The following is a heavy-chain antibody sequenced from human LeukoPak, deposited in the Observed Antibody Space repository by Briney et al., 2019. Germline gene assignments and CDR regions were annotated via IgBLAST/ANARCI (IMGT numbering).Heavy chain of an antibody. CDR1: GGTFSSYA. J-gene: IGHJ6*02. CDR3: ARGRYSSGRYRDYYYGMDV. V-gene: IGHV1-69*05. D-gene: IGHD6-19*01. CDR2: IIPIFGTA. Sequence: GSSVKVSCKASGGTFSSYAISWVRQAPGQGLEWMGGIIPIFGTANYAQKFQGRVTITTDESTSTAYMELSSLRSEDTAVYYCARGRYSSGRYRDYYYGMDVWGQGTTVTVSS.